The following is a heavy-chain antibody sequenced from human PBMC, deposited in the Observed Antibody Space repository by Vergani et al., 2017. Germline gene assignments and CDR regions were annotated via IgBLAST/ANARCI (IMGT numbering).Heavy chain of an antibody. CDR2: INHSGST. D-gene: IGHD5-18*01. Sequence: QVQLQQWGAGLLKPSETLSLTCAVYGGSFSGYYWSWIRQPPGKGLEWIGEINHSGSTNYNPSLKSRVTISVDTSKNQFSLKLSSVTAADTAVYYCARAVDTAMVLDYWGQGTLVTVSS. V-gene: IGHV4-34*01. CDR1: GGSFSGYY. J-gene: IGHJ4*02. CDR3: ARAVDTAMVLDY.